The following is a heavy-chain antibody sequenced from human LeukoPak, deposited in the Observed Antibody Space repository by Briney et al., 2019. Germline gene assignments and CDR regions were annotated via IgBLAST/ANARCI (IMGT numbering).Heavy chain of an antibody. CDR3: ARAWIQPEGY. Sequence: ASVKVSCKASGYTFINCYMHWVRQAPGQGLEWMGIINPSGGSTSYAQKFQGRVTMTRDTSTSTVYMELSSLRSEDTAVYYCARAWIQPEGYWGQGTLVTVSS. CDR1: GYTFINCY. V-gene: IGHV1-46*01. D-gene: IGHD5-18*01. J-gene: IGHJ4*02. CDR2: INPSGGST.